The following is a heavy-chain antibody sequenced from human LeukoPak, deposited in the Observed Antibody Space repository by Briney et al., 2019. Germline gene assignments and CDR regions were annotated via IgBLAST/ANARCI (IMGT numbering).Heavy chain of an antibody. CDR2: IKQDGSKK. D-gene: IGHD6-19*01. CDR1: GFPFSSYW. CDR3: ARAVAGPGGDY. J-gene: IGHJ4*02. V-gene: IGHV3-7*01. Sequence: GGSLRLSCVASGFPFSSYWMTWVRQAPGKGLEWVANIKQDGSKKSYVDSVKGRFTISRDNAKNSLYLQMNSLRAEDTAVYYCARAVAGPGGDYWGQGTLVAVSS.